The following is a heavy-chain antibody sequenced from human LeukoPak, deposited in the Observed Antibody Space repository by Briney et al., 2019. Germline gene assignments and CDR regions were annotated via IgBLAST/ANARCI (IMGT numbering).Heavy chain of an antibody. CDR2: IYYSGST. CDR3: ARLKWELPTGVDY. CDR1: GGSISSSSYY. V-gene: IGHV4-39*07. Sequence: SETLSLTCTVSGGSISSSSYYWGWIRQPPGKGLEWIGSIYYSGSTYYNPSLKSRVTISVDTSKNQFSLKLSSVTAADTAVYYCARLKWELPTGVDYWGQGTLVTVSS. D-gene: IGHD1-26*01. J-gene: IGHJ4*02.